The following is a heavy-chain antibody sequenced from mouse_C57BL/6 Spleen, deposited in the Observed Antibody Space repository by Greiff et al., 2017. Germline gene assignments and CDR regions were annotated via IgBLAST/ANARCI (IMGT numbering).Heavy chain of an antibody. Sequence: EVQLVESEGGLVQPGRSLTLSCTASGFTFSDYYMAWVRQVPEKGLEGVANINYDGSRTYYLDSLKSRFIISRDNAKNILYLKRSSLKSDDTATYYCARERDGYPDYWGQGTTLTVSS. D-gene: IGHD2-3*01. J-gene: IGHJ2*01. CDR1: GFTFSDYY. CDR3: ARERDGYPDY. CDR2: INYDGSRT. V-gene: IGHV5-16*01.